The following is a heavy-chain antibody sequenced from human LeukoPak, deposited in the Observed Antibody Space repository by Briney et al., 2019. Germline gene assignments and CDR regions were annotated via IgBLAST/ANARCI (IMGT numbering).Heavy chain of an antibody. J-gene: IGHJ6*03. CDR3: ARELTSGGYYYYYYMDV. Sequence: ASVKVSCKASGYTFPNYGVTWVRQATGQGLEWMGWMNPNSGNTGYAQKFQGRVTMTRNTSISTAYMELSSLRSEDTAVYYCARELTSGGYYYYYYMDVWGKGTTVTISS. D-gene: IGHD3-16*01. CDR1: GYTFPNYG. V-gene: IGHV1-8*02. CDR2: MNPNSGNT.